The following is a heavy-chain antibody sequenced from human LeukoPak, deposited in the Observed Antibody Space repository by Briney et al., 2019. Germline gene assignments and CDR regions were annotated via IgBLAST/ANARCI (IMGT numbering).Heavy chain of an antibody. CDR2: VSPSGDIT. CDR3: AKQGRDWLRDYYYYMDV. D-gene: IGHD3-9*01. Sequence: QAGGSLRLSCAASGFTFSTYGMNWVRQAPGKGLEWVSGVSPSGDITYYADSVKGRFTISRDNSKNTLYLQMNSLRAEDTAVYYCAKQGRDWLRDYYYYMDVWGKGTTVTISS. J-gene: IGHJ6*03. V-gene: IGHV3-23*01. CDR1: GFTFSTYG.